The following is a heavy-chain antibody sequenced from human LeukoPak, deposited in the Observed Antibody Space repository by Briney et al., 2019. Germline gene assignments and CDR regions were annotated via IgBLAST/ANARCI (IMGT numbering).Heavy chain of an antibody. V-gene: IGHV4-59*08. D-gene: IGHD6-13*01. CDR1: GGSISDYY. CDR3: ARQRFGSSLDY. J-gene: IGHJ4*02. Sequence: SETLSLTCTVSGGSISDYYWTWIRQPPGKGLEWIGYIYYSGSTNYNPSLKSRVTISVDTSKNQFSLKLSSVTAADTAVYYCARQRFGSSLDYWGQGTLVTVSS. CDR2: IYYSGST.